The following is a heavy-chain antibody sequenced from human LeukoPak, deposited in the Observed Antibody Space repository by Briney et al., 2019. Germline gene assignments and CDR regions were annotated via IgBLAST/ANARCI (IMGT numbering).Heavy chain of an antibody. D-gene: IGHD5-18*01. V-gene: IGHV3-48*03. CDR1: GFTFSSYQ. J-gene: IGHJ4*02. CDR2: IDGSGSTI. Sequence: PGGSLRLSCAASGFTFSSYQMNWVRQAPGRGLEWVSYIDGSGSTIYYADSVKGRFTISRDNAKNSLYLQMNSLRAEDTAVYYCATGSGLWSPDYWGQGTLVTVSS. CDR3: ATGSGLWSPDY.